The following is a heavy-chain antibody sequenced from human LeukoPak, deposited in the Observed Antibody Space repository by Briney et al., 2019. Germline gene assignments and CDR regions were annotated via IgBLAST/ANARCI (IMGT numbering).Heavy chain of an antibody. J-gene: IGHJ3*02. CDR1: GFTFDDYA. D-gene: IGHD4-17*01. V-gene: IGHV3-9*01. CDR2: ISWNSGSI. CDR3: AKDMTTVIGAFDI. Sequence: GRSLRLPCAASGFTFDDYAMHWVRQAPGKGLEWASGISWNSGSIYYADSVKGRFTISRDNAKNSLYLQMNSLRAEDTALYYCAKDMTTVIGAFDIWGQGTMVTVSS.